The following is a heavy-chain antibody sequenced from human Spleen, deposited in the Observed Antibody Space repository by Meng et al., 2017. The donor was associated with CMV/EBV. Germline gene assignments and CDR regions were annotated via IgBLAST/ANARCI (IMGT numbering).Heavy chain of an antibody. V-gene: IGHV4-30-4*08. CDR3: ARFYSYFDD. CDR2: THYSGTT. Sequence: LTCTVSGGSFRSGDSYWSWLRQPPGKGLEWIGYTHYSGTTYYNPSFKSRATISVDRSKNQFSLKLNSVIVADTAVYYCARFYSYFDDWGQGALVTVSS. D-gene: IGHD4-11*01. J-gene: IGHJ4*02. CDR1: GGSFRSGDSY.